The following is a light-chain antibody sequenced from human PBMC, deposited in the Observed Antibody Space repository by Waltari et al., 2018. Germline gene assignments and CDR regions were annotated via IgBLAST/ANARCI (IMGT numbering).Light chain of an antibody. V-gene: IGKV3-11*01. CDR3: QQQRNFS. CDR2: DAF. Sequence: EIVLTQSPATLSLSPGERATLSCRTSQSTGVYLAWYQQRPGKAPRLLVSDAFNRATGIPARFSGRGSGTDFTLTSSSLEPAEFAGYHCQQQRNFSFGPGTKVDIK. CDR1: QSTGVY. J-gene: IGKJ3*01.